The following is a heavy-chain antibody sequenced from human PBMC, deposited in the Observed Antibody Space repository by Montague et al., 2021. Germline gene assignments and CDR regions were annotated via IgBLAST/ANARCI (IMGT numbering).Heavy chain of an antibody. D-gene: IGHD3-10*01. V-gene: IGHV4-39*02. CDR1: GGSINIGTYY. J-gene: IGHJ4*02. CDR2: IVSRGKS. CDR3: ARRTQYPVPGELETDN. Sequence: SETLSLTRTVSGGSINIGTYYWGWFRQPPGKGLEWIGNIVSRGKSPYTPSLKSRVAISLDKSRNHFSLRLTSVTAADTAIYFCARRTQYPVPGELETDNWGQGTLVIVSS.